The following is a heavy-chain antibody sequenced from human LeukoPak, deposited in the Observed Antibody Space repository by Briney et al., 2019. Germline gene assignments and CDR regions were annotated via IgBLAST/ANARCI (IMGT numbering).Heavy chain of an antibody. J-gene: IGHJ4*02. Sequence: PSETLSLTCTVYGGSFSGYYWSWIRQPPGKGLEWIGEINHSGSTNYNPSLKSRVTISVDTSKNQFSLKLSSVTAADTAVYYCARGSGWYPPSWFDYWGQGTLVTVSS. CDR2: INHSGST. CDR1: GGSFSGYY. V-gene: IGHV4-34*01. CDR3: ARGSGWYPPSWFDY. D-gene: IGHD6-19*01.